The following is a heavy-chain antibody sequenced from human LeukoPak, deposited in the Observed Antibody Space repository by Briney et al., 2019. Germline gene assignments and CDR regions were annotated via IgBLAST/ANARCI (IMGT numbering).Heavy chain of an antibody. D-gene: IGHD5-18*01. J-gene: IGHJ4*02. Sequence: GGSLRLSCAASGFTFSSYAMHWVRQSLGKGLEWVAVMSYDGFNKYYADSVKGRFTISRDNSKNTLYLQMNSLGAEDTAVYYCAKTKGYSYGYYFDYWGQGTLVTVSS. CDR3: AKTKGYSYGYYFDY. V-gene: IGHV3-30*18. CDR1: GFTFSSYA. CDR2: MSYDGFNK.